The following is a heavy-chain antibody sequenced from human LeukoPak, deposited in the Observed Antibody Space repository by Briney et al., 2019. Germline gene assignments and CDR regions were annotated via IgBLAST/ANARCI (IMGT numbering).Heavy chain of an antibody. CDR2: MNPNSGNT. V-gene: IGHV1-8*01. J-gene: IGHJ5*02. CDR3: AKARHDYGDYAFDP. CDR1: GYTFTSYD. Sequence: GASVKVSCKASGYTFTSYDINWVRQATGQGLEWMGWMNPNSGNTGYAQKFQDRVTMTRNTSISTAYMELSSLRSEDTAVYYCAKARHDYGDYAFDPWGQGTLVTVSS. D-gene: IGHD4-17*01.